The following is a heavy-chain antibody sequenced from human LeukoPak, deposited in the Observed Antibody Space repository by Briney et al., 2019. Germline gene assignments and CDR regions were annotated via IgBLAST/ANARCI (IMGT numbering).Heavy chain of an antibody. D-gene: IGHD3-10*01. Sequence: PGGSLRLSCAASGFSFSDYEMNWVRQAPRKGLEWVSCTSSSGGGMSYADSVKGRFTISRDNAKNSLYLQMNSLRAEDTSVYYCARSYMVRGVGYYGMDVWGQGKTVTVSS. CDR1: GFSFSDYE. CDR3: ARSYMVRGVGYYGMDV. J-gene: IGHJ6*02. V-gene: IGHV3-48*03. CDR2: TSSSGGGM.